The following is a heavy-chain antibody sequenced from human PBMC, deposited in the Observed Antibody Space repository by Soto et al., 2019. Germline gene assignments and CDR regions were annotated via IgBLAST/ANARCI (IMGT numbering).Heavy chain of an antibody. Sequence: SETLSLTCTVSGASINSDYWSWIRQPAGKGLEWIGRIYSSGGTNYNPSLKSRVTMSVDKSKNQFSLKLSSVTAADTAVYYCASPLGYWGQGTLVTVSS. CDR3: ASPLGY. V-gene: IGHV4-4*07. CDR1: GASINSDY. J-gene: IGHJ4*02. CDR2: IYSSGGT.